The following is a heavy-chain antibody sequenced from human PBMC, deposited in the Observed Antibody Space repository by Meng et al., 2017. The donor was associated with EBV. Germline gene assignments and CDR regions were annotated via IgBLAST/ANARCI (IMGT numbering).Heavy chain of an antibody. CDR2: MNPNSGNT. D-gene: IGHD2-15*01. J-gene: IGHJ5*02. CDR1: GYTFTSYD. CDR3: ARGRGVYCSGGSCYPGWFDP. Sequence: GHVVQSGGEVKKTRDSVKVSFKALGYTFTSYDIKWVRQATGQGLEWLGWMNPNSGNTGYAQKFQGRVNMTRNTSISTAYMELSSLRSEDTAVYYCARGRGVYCSGGSCYPGWFDPWGQGTLVTVSS. V-gene: IGHV1-8*01.